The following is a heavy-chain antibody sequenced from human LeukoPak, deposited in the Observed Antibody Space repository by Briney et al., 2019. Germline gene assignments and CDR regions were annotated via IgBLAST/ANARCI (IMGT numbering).Heavy chain of an antibody. CDR1: GFTFSSYW. CDR2: ISSSGSTI. CDR3: ARDGYSYGYYYYYYMDV. V-gene: IGHV3-48*04. J-gene: IGHJ6*03. D-gene: IGHD5-18*01. Sequence: GGSLRLSCAASGFTFSSYWMSWVRQAPGKGLEWVSYISSSGSTIYYADSVKGRFTISRDNAKNSLYLQMNSLRAEDTAVYYCARDGYSYGYYYYYYMDVWGKGTTVTISS.